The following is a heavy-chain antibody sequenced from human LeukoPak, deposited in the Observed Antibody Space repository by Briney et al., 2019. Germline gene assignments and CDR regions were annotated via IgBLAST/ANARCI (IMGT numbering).Heavy chain of an antibody. D-gene: IGHD6-6*01. V-gene: IGHV3-64*04. CDR1: GFTFSSYA. CDR3: AKDLVASEYPRYYCGMDV. J-gene: IGHJ6*02. CDR2: ISSNGGST. Sequence: GGSLRLSCSASGFTFSSYAMHWVRQAPGKGLEYVSAISSNGGSTYYADSVKGRFTISRDNSKNTLYLQMNSLRAEDTAVYYCAKDLVASEYPRYYCGMDVWGQGTTVTVSS.